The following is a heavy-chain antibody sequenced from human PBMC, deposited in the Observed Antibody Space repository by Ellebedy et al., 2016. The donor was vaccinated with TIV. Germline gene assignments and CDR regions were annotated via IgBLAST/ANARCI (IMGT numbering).Heavy chain of an antibody. V-gene: IGHV3-74*01. CDR2: INSDGSST. J-gene: IGHJ4*02. CDR1: GFTFSSYW. CDR3: AKDIDY. Sequence: GESLKISXAASGFTFSSYWMHWVRQAPGKGLVWVSRINSDGSSTSYADSVKGRFTISRDNAKNTLYLQMNSLRAEDTALYYCAKDIDYWGQGTLVTVSS.